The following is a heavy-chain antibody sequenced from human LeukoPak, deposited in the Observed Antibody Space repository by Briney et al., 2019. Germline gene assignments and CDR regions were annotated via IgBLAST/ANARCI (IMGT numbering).Heavy chain of an antibody. Sequence: GGSLRLSCAASGFTFSSYAMPWVRQAPGKGLEWVAVISYDGSNKYYADSVKGRFTISRDNSKNTLYLQMNSLRAEDTAVYYCARISSTTTYDFWSGYYGGSRYGMDVWGQGTTVTVSS. CDR1: GFTFSSYA. CDR3: ARISSTTTYDFWSGYYGGSRYGMDV. CDR2: ISYDGSNK. V-gene: IGHV3-30-3*01. J-gene: IGHJ6*02. D-gene: IGHD3-3*01.